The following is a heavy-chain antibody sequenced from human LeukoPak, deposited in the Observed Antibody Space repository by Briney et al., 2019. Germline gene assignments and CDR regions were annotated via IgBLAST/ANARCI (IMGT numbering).Heavy chain of an antibody. CDR3: ARRSPYGGYVG. D-gene: IGHD5-12*01. Sequence: SETLSLTCTVSGGSISSYYWSWIRQPPGKGLEWIGYIYYSGSTNYNPSLKSRVTIPVDTSKNQFSLKLSSVTAADTAVYYCARRSPYGGYVGWGQGTLVTVSS. CDR1: GGSISSYY. CDR2: IYYSGST. V-gene: IGHV4-59*01. J-gene: IGHJ4*02.